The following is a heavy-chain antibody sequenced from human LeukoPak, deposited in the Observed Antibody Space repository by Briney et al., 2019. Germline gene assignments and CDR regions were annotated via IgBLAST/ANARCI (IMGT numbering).Heavy chain of an antibody. Sequence: SETLSLTCTVSGGSISSYCWGWIRQPPGKGLEWIGSVCYSGSTYYSPSLKSRVTISVDTSKTQFSLKLCSVTAADTAVYYCAREIQPWGQGTLVTVSS. D-gene: IGHD1-1*01. CDR1: GGSISSYC. V-gene: IGHV4-39*07. J-gene: IGHJ5*02. CDR3: AREIQP. CDR2: VCYSGST.